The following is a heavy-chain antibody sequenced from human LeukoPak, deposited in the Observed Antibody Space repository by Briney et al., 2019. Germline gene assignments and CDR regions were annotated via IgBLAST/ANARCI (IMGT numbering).Heavy chain of an antibody. CDR3: ARVGYDILTGFYYFDY. CDR1: GGSISSSSSSSYY. V-gene: IGHV4-39*07. Sequence: SETLSLTCTVSGGSISSSSSSSYYWGWIRQPPGKGLEWIGSIYYSGSTYYNPSLKSRVTISVDTSKNQFSLKLSSVTAADTAVYYCARVGYDILTGFYYFDYWGQGTLVTVSS. D-gene: IGHD3-9*01. CDR2: IYYSGST. J-gene: IGHJ4*02.